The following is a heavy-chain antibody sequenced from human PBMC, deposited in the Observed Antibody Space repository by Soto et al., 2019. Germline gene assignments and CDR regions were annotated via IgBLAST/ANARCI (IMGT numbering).Heavy chain of an antibody. D-gene: IGHD6-19*01. CDR3: VREDKGWYSPGSFDF. Sequence: GGFLRLSCAASGFTFSNDAMNWVRQAPGKGLEWVSVISGSGGSVYNADSVQGRFTISRDNSKNTLYLQMNSLRAEDTAIYYCVREDKGWYSPGSFDFWGRGTMVTVSS. J-gene: IGHJ3*01. CDR1: GFTFSNDA. CDR2: ISGSGGSV. V-gene: IGHV3-23*01.